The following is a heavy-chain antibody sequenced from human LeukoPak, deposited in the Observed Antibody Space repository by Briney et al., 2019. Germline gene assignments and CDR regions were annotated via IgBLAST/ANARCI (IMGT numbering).Heavy chain of an antibody. D-gene: IGHD5-12*01. J-gene: IGHJ6*03. CDR1: GFTFSYYY. Sequence: GGSLRLSCAASGFTFSYYYMSGVRQAPGKGLEWASYISSSSSTIYYADSVKGRFTISRDNAKNSLYLQMNSLRAEDTAVYYCARDGLPYYYYYYMDVWGKGTTVTVSS. CDR2: ISSSSSTI. V-gene: IGHV3-11*04. CDR3: ARDGLPYYYYYYMDV.